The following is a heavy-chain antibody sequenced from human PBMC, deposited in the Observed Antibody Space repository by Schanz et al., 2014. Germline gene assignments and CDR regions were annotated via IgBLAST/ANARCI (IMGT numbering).Heavy chain of an antibody. V-gene: IGHV4-30-2*06. J-gene: IGHJ3*02. CDR3: ARALAYWDAFDI. CDR1: GGSMRRGAYS. CDR2: IFHSGRP. D-gene: IGHD2-8*02. Sequence: QVQLQESGSGLVTPSQTLSLTCGVSGGSMRRGAYSWNWIRQSPGKGLEWIGYIFHSGRPYYNPSFKSRVTISLDTSKNQFSLKLSSVTAADTAVYFCARALAYWDAFDIWGQGTMVTVSS.